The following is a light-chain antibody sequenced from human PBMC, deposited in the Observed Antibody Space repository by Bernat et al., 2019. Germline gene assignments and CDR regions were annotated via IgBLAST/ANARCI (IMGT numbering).Light chain of an antibody. Sequence: QSALTQAASVSGSPGQPITISCTGTSSDVGGSNYVSWYQQHPGKAPKLMIYDVSNRPSGVSNRFSGSKSGNTASLTISGLQAEDEADYYCSSYTSSSTRVFGTGTKVTVL. V-gene: IGLV2-14*03. CDR2: DVS. CDR3: SSYTSSSTRV. CDR1: SSDVGGSNY. J-gene: IGLJ1*01.